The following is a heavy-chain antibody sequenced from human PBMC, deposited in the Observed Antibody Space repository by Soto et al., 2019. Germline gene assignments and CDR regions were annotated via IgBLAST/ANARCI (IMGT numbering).Heavy chain of an antibody. Sequence: QVQLQESGPGLVKPSETLSLTCTVSGGSISSYYWSWIRQPPGKGLEWIGYIYYSGSTNYNPSLKSRVTISVDTSKNQFSLKLTSVTAADTAVYYCARVFAILSQNWFDPWGQGTLVTVSS. J-gene: IGHJ5*02. CDR2: IYYSGST. CDR3: ARVFAILSQNWFDP. CDR1: GGSISSYY. V-gene: IGHV4-59*01. D-gene: IGHD3-9*01.